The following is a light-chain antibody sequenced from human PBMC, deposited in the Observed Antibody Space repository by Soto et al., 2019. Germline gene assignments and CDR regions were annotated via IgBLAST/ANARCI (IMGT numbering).Light chain of an antibody. CDR2: AAS. J-gene: IGKJ1*01. Sequence: QVTMSPFAVSLKVEDSVTITCRASQSISTWLAWYQQKPGKAPKLLIHAASSLERGVQSRFRGSGSGTEFALNISSLQPDDSATDCSKLYVTFLRRFAQRAKV. CDR3: KLYVTFLRR. CDR1: QSISTW. V-gene: IGKV1-5*03.